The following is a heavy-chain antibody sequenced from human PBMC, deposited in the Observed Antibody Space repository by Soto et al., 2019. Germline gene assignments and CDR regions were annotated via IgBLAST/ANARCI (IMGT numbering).Heavy chain of an antibody. CDR1: GGTFSSYA. CDR2: ISANNGTT. Sequence: ASVKVSCKASGGTFSSYAISWVRQAPGQGLEWMGWISANNGTTNYAQKFQGRVTMTTDKSTSTAYMELRSLRSDDTAVYYCARDPPPPDYWGQGTLVTVS. V-gene: IGHV1-18*01. J-gene: IGHJ4*02. CDR3: ARDPPPPDY.